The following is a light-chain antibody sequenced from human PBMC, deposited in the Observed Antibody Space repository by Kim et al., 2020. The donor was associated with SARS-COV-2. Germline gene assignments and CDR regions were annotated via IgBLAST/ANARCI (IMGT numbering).Light chain of an antibody. Sequence: PGARPTPSFRARQSFSTYLAWYRQRPGQAPGLLIYDASNRATGIPDRFSGSGSWTDFTLTISSLESEDFAIYNCQQRSNWRPALTFGGGTKVDIK. J-gene: IGKJ4*01. V-gene: IGKV3-11*01. CDR2: DAS. CDR1: QSFSTY. CDR3: QQRSNWRPALT.